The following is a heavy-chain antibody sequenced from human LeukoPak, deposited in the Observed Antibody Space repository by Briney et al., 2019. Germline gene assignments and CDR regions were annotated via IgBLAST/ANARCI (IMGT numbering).Heavy chain of an antibody. V-gene: IGHV1-24*01. CDR3: ARVLRSDVGVDP. Sequence: ASVKVSCKVSGYTLTELSMHWVRQAPGKGLEWMGGFDPEDGETIYAQKSQGRVTMTEDTSTDTAYMELSSLRSEDTAVYYCARVLRSDVGVDPWGQGTLVTVSS. CDR1: GYTLTELS. CDR2: FDPEDGET. J-gene: IGHJ5*02. D-gene: IGHD1-26*01.